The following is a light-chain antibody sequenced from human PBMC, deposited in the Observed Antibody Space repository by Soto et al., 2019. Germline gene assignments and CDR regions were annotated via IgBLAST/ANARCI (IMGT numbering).Light chain of an antibody. J-gene: IGKJ1*01. CDR3: QHYNSYSEA. CDR2: KAS. CDR1: QTISSW. V-gene: IGKV1-5*03. Sequence: DIQLTQSPSTLSASVGDSVIITWRASQTISSWLAWYQQKPGKAPKLLIYKASTLKSGVPSRFSGSGSGTEFTLTISSLQPDDFATYYCQHYNSYSEAFGQGTKVE.